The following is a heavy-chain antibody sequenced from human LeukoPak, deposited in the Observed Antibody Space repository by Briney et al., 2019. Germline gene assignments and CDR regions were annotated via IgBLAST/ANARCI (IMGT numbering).Heavy chain of an antibody. V-gene: IGHV6-1*01. D-gene: IGHD5-24*01. Sequence: SQTLSLTCAISGDSVSSNSTACNWIRQSPSRGLEWLGRTYYRSKWYSDYAVSVKNRITINPDTSKNQFSLQLNSVTPEDTAVYYCVRGGQGDGYSADEAFDIWGQGTMVTVSS. J-gene: IGHJ3*02. CDR2: TYYRSKWYS. CDR1: GDSVSSNSTA. CDR3: VRGGQGDGYSADEAFDI.